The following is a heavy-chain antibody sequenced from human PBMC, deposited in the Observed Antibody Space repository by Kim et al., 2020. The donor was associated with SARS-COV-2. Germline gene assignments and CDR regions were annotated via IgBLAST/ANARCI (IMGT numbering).Heavy chain of an antibody. CDR2: ILSDGSNK. CDR3: AKDRGWNPPPFGMDV. J-gene: IGHJ6*02. Sequence: GGSLRLSCAASEFTFSGYTMHWVRQAPGKGLEWVAVILSDGSNKYYADSVKGRFTISRDNSKNTLYLQMNSLRAEDTAVYYCAKDRGWNPPPFGMDVWGQGTTVTVSS. V-gene: IGHV3-30*18. CDR1: EFTFSGYT. D-gene: IGHD1-1*01.